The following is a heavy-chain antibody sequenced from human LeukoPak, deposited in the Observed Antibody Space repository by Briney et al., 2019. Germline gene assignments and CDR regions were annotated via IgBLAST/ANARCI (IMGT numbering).Heavy chain of an antibody. Sequence: TGGSLRLSCAASGFTFSSYGMHWVRQAPGKGLEWVAVIWYDGSNKYYADSVKGRFTISRDNSKNTLYLQMNSLRAEDTAVYYCGKDWDDYGDYLPLDYWGQGTLVTVSS. CDR3: GKDWDDYGDYLPLDY. J-gene: IGHJ4*02. D-gene: IGHD4-17*01. CDR1: GFTFSSYG. V-gene: IGHV3-33*06. CDR2: IWYDGSNK.